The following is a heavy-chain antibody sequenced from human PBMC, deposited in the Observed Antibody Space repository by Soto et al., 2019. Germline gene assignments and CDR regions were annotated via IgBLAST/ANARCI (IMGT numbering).Heavy chain of an antibody. Sequence: EVQLVESGGGLVQPGRSLRLSCAASGFTCNDYAMHWVRQSPGKGLEWVSGISWNSASIGYAASVKGRLTISRDNAENSLFLQMRSLRAEDTALYYRSKASGSPSPPTNWGQGTLVTVSS. V-gene: IGHV3-9*01. D-gene: IGHD3-10*01. J-gene: IGHJ4*02. CDR3: SKASGSPSPPTN. CDR2: ISWNSASI. CDR1: GFTCNDYA.